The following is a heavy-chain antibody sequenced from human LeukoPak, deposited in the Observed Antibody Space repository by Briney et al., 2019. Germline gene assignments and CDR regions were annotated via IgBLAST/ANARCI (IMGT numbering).Heavy chain of an antibody. V-gene: IGHV4-39*01. Sequence: KPSETLSLTCTVSGGSLSSRTYYWGWIRQPPGKGLEWLGIINHSGSTYDNPSLKSRVTMSIDTSKNQFSLKLTSVTAADTAVYYCATIAAAGTSLVSDYYYYYYMDVWGKGTTVTVSS. CDR1: GGSLSSRTYY. J-gene: IGHJ6*03. D-gene: IGHD6-13*01. CDR2: INHSGST. CDR3: ATIAAAGTSLVSDYYYYYYMDV.